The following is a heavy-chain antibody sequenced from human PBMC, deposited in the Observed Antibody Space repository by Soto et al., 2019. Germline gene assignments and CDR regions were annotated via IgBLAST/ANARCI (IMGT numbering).Heavy chain of an antibody. CDR2: ISYDGSNK. CDR1: GFTFSSYG. CDR3: AKDLNSLVPAAKRQLFYPGY. D-gene: IGHD2-2*01. Sequence: QVQLVESGGGVVQPGRSLRLSCAASGFTFSSYGMHWVRQAPGKGLEWVAVISYDGSNKYYADSVKGRFTISRDNSKNTLYLQMNSLKAEDTAVYYCAKDLNSLVPAAKRQLFYPGYWGQGTLVTVSS. J-gene: IGHJ4*02. V-gene: IGHV3-30*18.